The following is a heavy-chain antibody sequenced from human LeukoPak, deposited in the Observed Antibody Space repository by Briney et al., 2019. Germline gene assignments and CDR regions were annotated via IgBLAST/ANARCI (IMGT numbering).Heavy chain of an antibody. D-gene: IGHD6-19*01. Sequence: GGSLRLSCAASGFTFSSYSMNWVRQAPGKGLEWVSYISSSSSTIYYADSVKGRFTISRDNAKNSLYLQMNSLRAEDTAVYYCARESRYSSGWNYYYYYYMDVWGKGTTVTISS. CDR1: GFTFSSYS. J-gene: IGHJ6*03. V-gene: IGHV3-48*01. CDR3: ARESRYSSGWNYYYYYYMDV. CDR2: ISSSSSTI.